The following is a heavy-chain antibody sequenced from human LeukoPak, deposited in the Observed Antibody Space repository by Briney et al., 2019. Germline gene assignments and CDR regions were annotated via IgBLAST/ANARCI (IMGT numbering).Heavy chain of an antibody. CDR3: ASYSDYYYYGMDV. Sequence: ASVKVSCKASGYTFTSYGISWVRQAPGQGLEWMGWISAYNGNTNYAQKLQGRVTMTTDTSTSTVYMELRSLRSDDTAVYYCASYSDYYYYGMDVWGQGTTVTVSS. V-gene: IGHV1-18*01. CDR1: GYTFTSYG. CDR2: ISAYNGNT. D-gene: IGHD1-26*01. J-gene: IGHJ6*02.